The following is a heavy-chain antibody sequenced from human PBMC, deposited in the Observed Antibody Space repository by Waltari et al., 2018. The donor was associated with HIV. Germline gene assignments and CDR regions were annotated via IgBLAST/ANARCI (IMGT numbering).Heavy chain of an antibody. J-gene: IGHJ4*02. V-gene: IGHV4-34*02. Sequence: VQLQQWGARQLKASDTLSLTCAAYGGSFSGYYWTWIRQSPGKGLEWMGEINHSGTTNYSPSLKSRVTISRDTSKNQFALKLTSVTAADTAVYYCAREAGYNSGWYGGYYFDFWGQGALVTVSS. CDR1: GGSFSGYY. CDR2: INHSGTT. CDR3: AREAGYNSGWYGGYYFDF. D-gene: IGHD6-19*01.